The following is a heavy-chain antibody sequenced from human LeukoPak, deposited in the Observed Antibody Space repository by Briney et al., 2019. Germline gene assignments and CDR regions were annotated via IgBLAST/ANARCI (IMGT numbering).Heavy chain of an antibody. CDR2: ISAYNGNT. Sequence: ASVKVSCKASGYTFTSYGVSWVRQAPGQGLEWMGWISAYNGNTNYAQKLQGRVTMTTDTSTSTAYMELRSLRSDDTAVYYCERGLTWSSEYDAFDIWGQGTMVSVSS. V-gene: IGHV1-18*01. CDR3: ERGLTWSSEYDAFDI. D-gene: IGHD1-26*01. J-gene: IGHJ3*02. CDR1: GYTFTSYG.